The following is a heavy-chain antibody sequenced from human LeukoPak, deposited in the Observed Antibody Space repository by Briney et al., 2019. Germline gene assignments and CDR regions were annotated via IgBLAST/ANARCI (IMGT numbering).Heavy chain of an antibody. Sequence: SETLSLTCTVSGVSISSYYWSRIRQPPGKGLEWIGYIYYSGSTNYNPSLKSRVTISVDTSKTQFSLKLGSVTAADTAVYYCARFSGSYLDYWGQGTLVTVSS. D-gene: IGHD1-26*01. CDR1: GVSISSYY. V-gene: IGHV4-59*01. CDR2: IYYSGST. J-gene: IGHJ4*02. CDR3: ARFSGSYLDY.